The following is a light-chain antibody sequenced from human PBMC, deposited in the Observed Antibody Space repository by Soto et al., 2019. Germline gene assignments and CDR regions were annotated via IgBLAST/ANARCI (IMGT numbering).Light chain of an antibody. Sequence: EIVLTQSPGTLSLSPGERVTLSCRASQSVSSYLAWYQQKPGQAPRLLIYGASTRATGIPARFSGSGSGTDFTLTISSLEPEDFAVYYCQQRSNWPITFGQGTRLEIK. CDR2: GAS. V-gene: IGKV3-11*01. CDR3: QQRSNWPIT. J-gene: IGKJ5*01. CDR1: QSVSSY.